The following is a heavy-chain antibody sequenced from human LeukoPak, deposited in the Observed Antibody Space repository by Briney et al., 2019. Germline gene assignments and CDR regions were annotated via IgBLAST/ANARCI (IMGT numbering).Heavy chain of an antibody. CDR2: YYPGDSDN. J-gene: IGHJ3*02. CDR3: ARRCSGGRCYSKVGFDI. V-gene: IGHV5-51*01. D-gene: IGHD2-15*01. Sequence: GESLKTSCKGSGYSFPNYWIGRGRHLPGQGLGWGGIYYPGDSDNRYSPPFQGQVTISDDKSISTAYLQWSTLKASDTGMYYCARRCSGGRCYSKVGFDIWGQGTMVTVSS. CDR1: GYSFPNYW.